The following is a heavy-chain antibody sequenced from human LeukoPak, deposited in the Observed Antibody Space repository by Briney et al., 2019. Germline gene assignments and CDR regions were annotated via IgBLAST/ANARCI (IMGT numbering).Heavy chain of an antibody. CDR1: GYSFTSYW. V-gene: IGHV5-51*01. J-gene: IGHJ6*02. D-gene: IGHD3-10*01. CDR3: ARCGSGSYPYYYYGMDV. Sequence: PGESLKISCKGSGYSFTSYWIGWVRQMPGKGLEWMGIIYPGDSDTRYSPSFQGQVTISADKSISTAYLQWSSLKASDTAMYYCARCGSGSYPYYYYGMDVWGQGTTVTVSS. CDR2: IYPGDSDT.